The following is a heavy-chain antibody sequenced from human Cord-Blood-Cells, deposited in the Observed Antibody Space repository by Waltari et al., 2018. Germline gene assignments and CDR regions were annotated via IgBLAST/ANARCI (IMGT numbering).Heavy chain of an antibody. V-gene: IGHV3-30-3*01. CDR3: ARARRGSNYDY. CDR2: ISYDGSNK. Sequence: QVPLVESGGGVVQPGRSLRLSCAASGFTFSSYAMHWVRQAPGKGLEWVAVISYDGSNKYYADSVKGRFTISRDNSKNTLYLQMNSLRAEDTAVYYCARARRGSNYDYWGQGTLVTVSS. D-gene: IGHD3-10*01. CDR1: GFTFSSYA. J-gene: IGHJ4*02.